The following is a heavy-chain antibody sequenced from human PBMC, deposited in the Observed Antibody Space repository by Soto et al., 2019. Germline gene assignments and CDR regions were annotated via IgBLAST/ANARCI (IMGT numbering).Heavy chain of an antibody. D-gene: IGHD2-2*01. CDR2: IKSKTDGGTT. J-gene: IGHJ6*02. CDR3: KSAEPAGGVYYYYGMDV. CDR1: GFTFSNAW. Sequence: EVQLVESGGGLVKPGGSLRLSCAASGFTFSNAWMSWVRQAPGKGLEWVGRIKSKTDGGTTDYAAPVKGRFTISRDDSKNTLYLQVNSPKTEDTAVYYCKSAEPAGGVYYYYGMDVWGQGTTVTVSS. V-gene: IGHV3-15*01.